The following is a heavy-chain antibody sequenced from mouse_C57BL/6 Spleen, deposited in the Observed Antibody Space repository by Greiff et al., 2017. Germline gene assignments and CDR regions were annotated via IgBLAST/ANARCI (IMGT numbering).Heavy chain of an antibody. D-gene: IGHD2-1*01. CDR2: ISSGSSTI. Sequence: EVKLVESGGGLVKPGGSLKLSCAASGFTFSDYGMHWVRQAPEKGLEWVAYISSGSSTIYYADTVKGRFTISRDNAKNTLFLQMTSLRSEDTAMYYCARHGNYNYYAMDYWGQGTSVTVSS. V-gene: IGHV5-17*01. CDR1: GFTFSDYG. CDR3: ARHGNYNYYAMDY. J-gene: IGHJ4*01.